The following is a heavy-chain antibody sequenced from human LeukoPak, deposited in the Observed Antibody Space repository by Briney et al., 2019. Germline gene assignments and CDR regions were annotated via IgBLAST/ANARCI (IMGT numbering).Heavy chain of an antibody. Sequence: GGSLRLSCATSGFTFSTYGIHWVRQGPGKGLEWVAFVQYDGNNKYYAGSVKGRFTISRDSSMNTVFLQMNSLRAEDTALYYCAKDRLAVSGDSDYWGQGTLVIVSS. CDR3: AKDRLAVSGDSDY. V-gene: IGHV3-30*02. CDR2: VQYDGNNK. J-gene: IGHJ4*02. CDR1: GFTFSTYG. D-gene: IGHD6-19*01.